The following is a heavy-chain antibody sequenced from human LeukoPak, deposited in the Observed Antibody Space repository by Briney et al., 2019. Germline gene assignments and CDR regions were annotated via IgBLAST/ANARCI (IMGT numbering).Heavy chain of an antibody. CDR1: GFTFSDYY. V-gene: IGHV3-11*01. D-gene: IGHD3-3*01. Sequence: GGSLRLSCAASGFTFSDYYMSWIRQAPGKGLEWLTGSDSAINYADSVKGRFTISRDNAKNSLYLQMNSLRAEDTAVYYCARYSDDFWSGYYTGVQAPNDYWGQGTLVTVSS. J-gene: IGHJ4*02. CDR2: GSDSAI. CDR3: ARYSDDFWSGYYTGVQAPNDY.